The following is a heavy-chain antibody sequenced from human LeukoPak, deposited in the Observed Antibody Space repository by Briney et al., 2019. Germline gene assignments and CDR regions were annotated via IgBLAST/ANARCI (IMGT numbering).Heavy chain of an antibody. J-gene: IGHJ4*02. Sequence: PGRSLRLSCAASGFTFSSYWMSWVRQAPGKGLEWVANIKEDGSEKYYVDSVKGRFSISRDNAKNSLYLQMNSLRAEDTALYYCASNWGSYPDCWGQGVLVTVSS. CDR3: ASNWGSYPDC. CDR2: IKEDGSEK. D-gene: IGHD1-26*01. V-gene: IGHV3-7*01. CDR1: GFTFSSYW.